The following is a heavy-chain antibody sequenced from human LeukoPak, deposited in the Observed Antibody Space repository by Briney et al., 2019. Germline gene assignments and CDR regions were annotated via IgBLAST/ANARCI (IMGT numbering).Heavy chain of an antibody. V-gene: IGHV1-69*04. CDR1: GGTFSGYG. D-gene: IGHD2-2*01. CDR3: TRDAKLDDIVVIPAAD. J-gene: IGHJ4*02. CDR2: IIPIVNRP. Sequence: ASVKVSCKASGGTFSGYGISWVRQAPGQGLEWMGRIIPIVNRPTYAQKFQGRVTITADKSTSTVYMELSSLRSDDTAVYYCTRDAKLDDIVVIPAADWGQGTLVTVSS.